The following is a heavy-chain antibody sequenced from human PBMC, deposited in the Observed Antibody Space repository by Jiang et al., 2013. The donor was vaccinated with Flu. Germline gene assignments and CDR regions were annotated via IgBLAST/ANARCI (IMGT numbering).Heavy chain of an antibody. V-gene: IGHV1-24*01. D-gene: IGHD2-2*01. CDR2: FDPEDGET. J-gene: IGHJ6*02. Sequence: TELSMHWVRQAPGKGLEWMGGFDPEDGETIYAQKFQGRVTMTEDTSTDTAYMELSSLRSEDTAVYYCATGRNVVVPAADEIYYYYYGMDVWGQGTTVTVSS. CDR1: TELS. CDR3: ATGRNVVVPAADEIYYYYYGMDV.